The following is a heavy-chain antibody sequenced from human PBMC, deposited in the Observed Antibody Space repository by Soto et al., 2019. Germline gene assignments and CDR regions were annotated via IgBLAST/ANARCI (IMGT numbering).Heavy chain of an antibody. Sequence: QVQLQESGPGLVKPSETLSLTCTVSGGSVSSGSYYWSWIRQPPGKGLEWIGYIYYSGSTNYNPSLKSRVTISVDTSKNQFSLKLSSVTAAYTAVYYCARAERNDAFDIWAQGTMVTVSS. J-gene: IGHJ3*02. CDR2: IYYSGST. V-gene: IGHV4-61*01. CDR3: ARAERNDAFDI. CDR1: GGSVSSGSYY.